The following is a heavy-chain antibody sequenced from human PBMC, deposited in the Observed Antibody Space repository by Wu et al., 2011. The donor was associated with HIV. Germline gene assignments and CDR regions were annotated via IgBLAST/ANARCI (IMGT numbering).Heavy chain of an antibody. Sequence: QVQLVQSGAEVKKPGASVKVSCKASGYTFSSYDIAWVRQAPGQGLEWMGWISPFNGDTRYAQTFRGRVIMTTDISTTSAYLEVKSLRSDDTAVYYCAKLGYSSDRDDAFDVWGQRQWSSSLQ. V-gene: IGHV1-18*01. D-gene: IGHD6-19*01. CDR2: ISPFNGDT. CDR1: GYTFSSYD. CDR3: AKLGYSSDRDDAFDV. J-gene: IGHJ3*01.